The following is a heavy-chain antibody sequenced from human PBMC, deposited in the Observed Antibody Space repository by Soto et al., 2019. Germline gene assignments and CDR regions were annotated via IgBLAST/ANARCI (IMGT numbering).Heavy chain of an antibody. CDR3: ATDGRSLEDYYYYMDV. CDR2: ISAYNGNT. D-gene: IGHD1-1*01. J-gene: IGHJ6*03. V-gene: IGHV1-18*01. CDR1: GYTFTSYG. Sequence: GASVKVSCKASGYTFTSYGISWVRQAPGQGLEWMGWISAYNGNTNYAQKLQGRVTMTTDTSTSTAYMELRSLRSDDTAVYYCATDGRSLEDYYYYMDVWGKGTTVTVSS.